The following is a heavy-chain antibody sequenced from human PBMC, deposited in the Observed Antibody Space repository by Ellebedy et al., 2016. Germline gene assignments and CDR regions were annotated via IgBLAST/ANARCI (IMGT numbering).Heavy chain of an antibody. D-gene: IGHD3-22*01. CDR2: IYHSGST. CDR3: AREDYDSSGYYGAFDI. CDR1: GGSISSGGYY. Sequence: SETLSLTXTVSGGSISSGGYYWSWIRQPPGKGLEWIGYIYHSGSTYYNPSLKSRVTISVDRSKNQFSLKLSSVTAADTAVYYCAREDYDSSGYYGAFDIWGQGTMVTVSS. V-gene: IGHV4-30-2*01. J-gene: IGHJ3*02.